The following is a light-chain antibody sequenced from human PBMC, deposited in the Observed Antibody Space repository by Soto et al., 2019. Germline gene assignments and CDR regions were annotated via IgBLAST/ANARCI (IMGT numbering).Light chain of an antibody. Sequence: DIQMTQSPSTRSASVGDRVTMNCRASQSISNSLAWYQQKPGKAPKLLIYRASALQSGVPSRFSGSGSGTEFTLTIDSLQPDDFATFYCQQYSTYPLTFGGGTKVDIK. CDR2: RAS. J-gene: IGKJ4*01. CDR1: QSISNS. V-gene: IGKV1-5*03. CDR3: QQYSTYPLT.